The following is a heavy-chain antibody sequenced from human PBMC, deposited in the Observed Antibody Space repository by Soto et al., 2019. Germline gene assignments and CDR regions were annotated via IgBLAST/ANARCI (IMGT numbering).Heavy chain of an antibody. CDR3: ARDQPKYSPFDY. D-gene: IGHD5-18*01. V-gene: IGHV3-33*01. CDR2: IWYDGSNK. CDR1: GFTFSSYG. Sequence: QVQLVESGGGVVQPGRSLRLSCAASGFTFSSYGMHWVRQAPGKGLEWVAVIWYDGSNKYYADSVKGRFTISRDNSKNTLYLQMNSLRAEDTAVYNCARDQPKYSPFDYWGQGTLVTVSS. J-gene: IGHJ4*02.